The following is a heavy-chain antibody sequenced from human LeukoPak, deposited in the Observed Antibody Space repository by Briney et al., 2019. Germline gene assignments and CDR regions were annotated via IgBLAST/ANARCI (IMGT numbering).Heavy chain of an antibody. V-gene: IGHV3-48*03. Sequence: GGSLRLSCAASGFTFSSYEMNWVRQAPGKGLEWVSYISSSGSTKYYADSVKGRFTISRDNAKNSLYLQMNSLRAEDTAVYYCARDYSTVTTFFDYWGQGTLVTVSS. D-gene: IGHD4-17*01. CDR1: GFTFSSYE. CDR3: ARDYSTVTTFFDY. J-gene: IGHJ4*02. CDR2: ISSSGSTK.